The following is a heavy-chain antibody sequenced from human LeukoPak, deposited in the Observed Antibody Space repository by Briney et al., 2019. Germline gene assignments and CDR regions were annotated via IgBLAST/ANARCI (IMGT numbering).Heavy chain of an antibody. CDR2: ISGSGTTT. CDR3: ARERTTIVSGTTIGAY. Sequence: GGSLRLSCTASGFTFSSYAMSWVRQAPGKGLEWVSYISGSGTTTFYADSVRGRFTFSRDNAKNSLYLQMNSLRADDTAVYYCARERTTIVSGTTIGAYWGQGVLVTVSS. V-gene: IGHV3-48*03. J-gene: IGHJ4*02. D-gene: IGHD2/OR15-2a*01. CDR1: GFTFSSYA.